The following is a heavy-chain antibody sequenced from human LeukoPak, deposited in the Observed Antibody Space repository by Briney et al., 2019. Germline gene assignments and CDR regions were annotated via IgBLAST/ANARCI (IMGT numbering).Heavy chain of an antibody. Sequence: PGGSLRLSCAAPGFTFSSYAMSWVRQAPGKGLEWVSTISGSGGSTYYADSVKGRFTISRDNSKNTLYLQMNSLRAEDTAVYYCAKSRHDAFDIWGQGTMVTVSS. CDR3: AKSRHDAFDI. CDR2: ISGSGGST. V-gene: IGHV3-23*01. J-gene: IGHJ3*02. CDR1: GFTFSSYA.